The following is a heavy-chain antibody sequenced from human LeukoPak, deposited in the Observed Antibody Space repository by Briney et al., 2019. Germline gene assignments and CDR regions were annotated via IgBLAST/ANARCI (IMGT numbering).Heavy chain of an antibody. V-gene: IGHV4-59*08. Sequence: SETLSVTCTVSGGSISSYYWSWIRQPRGKGLEGIGYIYYSGSTNYIPSLKSRVTISVDTSKNQFSLKLTSVTAADTAVYYCASRGVAAAYDAFDIWGQGTMVTVSS. CDR2: IYYSGST. CDR1: GGSISSYY. J-gene: IGHJ3*02. CDR3: ASRGVAAAYDAFDI. D-gene: IGHD6-13*01.